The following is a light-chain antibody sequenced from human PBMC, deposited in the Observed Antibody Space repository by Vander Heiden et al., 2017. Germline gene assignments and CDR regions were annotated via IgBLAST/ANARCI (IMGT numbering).Light chain of an antibody. CDR1: QTISTY. Sequence: DIQMTQSPSSLSASVGDRVTITCRASQTISTYLNWYHQKPGKAPKLLIYAASSLQSGVPSMFSGSGSGTDFTLTISNLQPEDFATYYCQQSYNTPRTFGQGTKVEIK. CDR3: QQSYNTPRT. J-gene: IGKJ1*01. V-gene: IGKV1-39*01. CDR2: AAS.